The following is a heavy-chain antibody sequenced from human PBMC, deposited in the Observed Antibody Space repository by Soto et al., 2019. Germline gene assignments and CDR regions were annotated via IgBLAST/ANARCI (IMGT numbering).Heavy chain of an antibody. V-gene: IGHV3-30-3*01. CDR1: GFTFSSYT. CDR2: ILYDGDNK. J-gene: IGHJ4*02. Sequence: PGGSLRLSCAASGFTFSSYTMHWVRQAPGKGLEWVATILYDGDNKYYAGSVKGRFTISRDTSSNTLYLQMNSLRGEDKAMYYCARGLEVAVAPYIDDWGQGALVTVSS. D-gene: IGHD6-19*01. CDR3: ARGLEVAVAPYIDD.